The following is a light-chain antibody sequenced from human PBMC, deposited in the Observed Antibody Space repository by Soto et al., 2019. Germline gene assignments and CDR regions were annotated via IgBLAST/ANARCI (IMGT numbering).Light chain of an antibody. V-gene: IGLV1-44*01. Sequence: HSVLTQPPSASETPGQRVTTSCSGSSSNIRSNTVNWYQQLPGTAPKLLIYSNNQRPSGVPDRFSGSKSGTSASLAISGLQSEDEADYYCAAWDDSLNGVVFGGGTKLTVL. J-gene: IGLJ2*01. CDR2: SNN. CDR1: SSNIRSNT. CDR3: AAWDDSLNGVV.